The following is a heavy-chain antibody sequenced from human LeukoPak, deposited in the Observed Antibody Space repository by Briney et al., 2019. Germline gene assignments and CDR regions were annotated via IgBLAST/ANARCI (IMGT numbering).Heavy chain of an antibody. CDR3: TKERHHRSAYYCELDY. V-gene: IGHV3-23*01. Sequence: GGPLRLSCAASGFTFSSYAMSWVRQAPGKGREWVSAISGSGGSTYYADSVKGRFTISRDNHKNPLYLQMNSPRAEETAVYYCTKERHHRSAYYCELDYSGQGTLVTVSS. J-gene: IGHJ4*02. CDR1: GFTFSSYA. D-gene: IGHD3-22*01. CDR2: ISGSGGST.